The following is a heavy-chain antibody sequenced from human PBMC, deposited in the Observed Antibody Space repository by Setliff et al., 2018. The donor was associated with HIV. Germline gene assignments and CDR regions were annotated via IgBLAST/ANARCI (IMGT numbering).Heavy chain of an antibody. CDR1: GGSFSGYH. CDR3: GRGPHIVGAPWAVIDY. J-gene: IGHJ4*02. V-gene: IGHV4-34*01. D-gene: IGHD1-26*01. Sequence: SETLSLTCAVYGGSFSGYHWTWTRQFPGKGLEWIGEINHSGSTNYSPSLKNRVTMSVDTSKNQFYLNMTSLTTADTAINYCGRGPHIVGAPWAVIDYWAQGKPVTVSS. CDR2: INHSGST.